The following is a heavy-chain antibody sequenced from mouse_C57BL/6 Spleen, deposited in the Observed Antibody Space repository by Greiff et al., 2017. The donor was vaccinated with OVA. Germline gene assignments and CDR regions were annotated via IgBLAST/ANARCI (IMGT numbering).Heavy chain of an antibody. CDR2: IDTNSGGT. CDR1: GYTFTSYW. Sequence: QVQLQQPGAELVKPGASVKLSCKASGYTFTSYWMHWVKQRPGRGLEWIGRIDTNSGGTKYNEKLKSKATLTVDKPSSTAYMQLSSLTSEDSAVYYCARKAYDGYLDAMDYWGQGTSVTVSS. J-gene: IGHJ4*01. CDR3: ARKAYDGYLDAMDY. D-gene: IGHD2-3*01. V-gene: IGHV1-72*01.